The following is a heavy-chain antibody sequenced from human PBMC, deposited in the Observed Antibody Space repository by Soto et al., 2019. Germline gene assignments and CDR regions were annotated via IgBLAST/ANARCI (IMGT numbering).Heavy chain of an antibody. Sequence: QVQLVQSGAEVKKPGASVKVSCKASGYTFTGYYMYWVRQAPGQGLEWMGWINPNSGSTNYAQKFQCWVTMTRDTSISTAYMELSRLRSDDTAVYYCARSVDTAMVVDYWGQGTLVTVSS. V-gene: IGHV1-2*04. CDR3: ARSVDTAMVVDY. CDR1: GYTFTGYY. D-gene: IGHD5-18*01. J-gene: IGHJ4*02. CDR2: INPNSGST.